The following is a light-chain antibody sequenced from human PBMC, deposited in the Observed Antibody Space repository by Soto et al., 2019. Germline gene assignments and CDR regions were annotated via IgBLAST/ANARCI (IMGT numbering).Light chain of an antibody. V-gene: IGKV1-5*01. CDR3: QHYDIYGRLT. J-gene: IGKJ3*01. CDR2: DAS. CDR1: QGSDTL. Sequence: DIQMTQSPSTLSASVGDTVTITCRSSQGSDTLLAWYQHTPGKTPGPLIFDASTVNPGVPSRFSGSGSGTEFTLTISALQPGDCANYYYQHYDIYGRLTFGPGTTVDIK.